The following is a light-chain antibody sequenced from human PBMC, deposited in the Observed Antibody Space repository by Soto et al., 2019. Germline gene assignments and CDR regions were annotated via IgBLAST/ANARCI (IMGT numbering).Light chain of an antibody. CDR2: DAS. CDR3: QKYSNSQLT. CDR1: PRLSSW. J-gene: IGKJ4*02. Sequence: IPMPAARSTLPPSVGARVPIPCRASPRLSSWLAWYQQKPGNAPKLLIYDASGMESGVPSRFSGSGSGTEFSLTIISRLQPEDAADYYCQKYSNSQLTFGRGTKVDIK. V-gene: IGKV1-5*01.